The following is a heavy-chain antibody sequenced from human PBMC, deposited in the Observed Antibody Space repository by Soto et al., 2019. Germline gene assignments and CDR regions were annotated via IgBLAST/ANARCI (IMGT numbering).Heavy chain of an antibody. J-gene: IGHJ4*02. Sequence: HEHLVQSGAEVKRPGASLKVSCKASGYSFTGYYIHWVRQAPGQGLEWMGWINPDSGATNYAQNFQGRVTLTSDTSISTASMDLNSLTSDDTAVYYCARGDYRTGGYPFPYFDYWGQGTLVIVSS. V-gene: IGHV1-2*02. CDR2: INPDSGAT. CDR3: ARGDYRTGGYPFPYFDY. CDR1: GYSFTGYY. D-gene: IGHD2-8*02.